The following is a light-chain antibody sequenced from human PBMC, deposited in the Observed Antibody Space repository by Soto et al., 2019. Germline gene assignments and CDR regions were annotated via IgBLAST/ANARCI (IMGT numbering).Light chain of an antibody. CDR2: DVN. CDR3: SSYTSSSIPYV. V-gene: IGLV2-14*03. CDR1: SSDVGAYTF. J-gene: IGLJ1*01. Sequence: QSALTQPASVSGSPGQSITISCTGTSSDVGAYTFVSWYQQHPGKAPKLMIYDVNNRPSGVSDRFSGSKSGNTASLTISGLQAEDEADYYCSSYTSSSIPYVFGIGTKLTVL.